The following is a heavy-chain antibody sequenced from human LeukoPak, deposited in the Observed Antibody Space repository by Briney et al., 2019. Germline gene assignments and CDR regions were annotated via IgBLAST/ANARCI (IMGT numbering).Heavy chain of an antibody. J-gene: IGHJ5*02. CDR1: GGSVSSGNYY. CDR2: IYYSGSI. CDR3: ARRSGYSPNWFDP. Sequence: SETLSLTCTVFGGSVSSGNYYWSWIRQPPGKGLEWIGYIYYSGSINYNPSLKSRVTMSVDTSKNQFSLKLTSVTAADTAVYYCARRSGYSPNWFDPWGQGTLVTVSS. D-gene: IGHD3-3*01. V-gene: IGHV4-61*01.